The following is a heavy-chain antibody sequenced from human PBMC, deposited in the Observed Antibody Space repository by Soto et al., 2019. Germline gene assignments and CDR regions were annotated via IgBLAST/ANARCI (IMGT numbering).Heavy chain of an antibody. J-gene: IGHJ4*02. CDR2: IYHSGSI. Sequence: SETLSLTCAVSGGSISSGGYSWSWIRQPPGKGLEGIGYIYHSGSIYYNPSLKSRVTISVDRSKNQFSLTLTSVTAADTAVYFCARHGLTAYMAYYFDFWGQGTLVTVSS. CDR3: ARHGLTAYMAYYFDF. CDR1: GGSISSGGYS. D-gene: IGHD3-16*01. V-gene: IGHV4-30-2*01.